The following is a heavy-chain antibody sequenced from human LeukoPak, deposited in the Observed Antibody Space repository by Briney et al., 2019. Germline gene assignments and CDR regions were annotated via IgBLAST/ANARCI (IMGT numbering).Heavy chain of an antibody. J-gene: IGHJ5*02. CDR3: ARAVVPAAMRGNWFDP. CDR1: GGPICSHY. CDR2: IYYSGST. V-gene: IGHV4-59*11. Sequence: SSETLSLTCTVSGGPICSHYWSWIRQPPGKGLEWIGYIYYSGSTNYNPSLKSRVTISVDTSKNQFSLKLSSVTAADTAVYYCARAVVPAAMRGNWFDPWGQGTLVTVSS. D-gene: IGHD2-2*01.